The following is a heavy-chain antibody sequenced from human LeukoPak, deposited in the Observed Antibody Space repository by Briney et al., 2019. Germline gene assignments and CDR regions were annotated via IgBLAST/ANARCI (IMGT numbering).Heavy chain of an antibody. V-gene: IGHV4-39*07. CDR2: IYHSGST. CDR1: GGSISSSSYY. J-gene: IGHJ4*02. Sequence: SETLSLTCTVSGGSISSSSYYWGWIRQPPGKGLEWIGSIYHSGSTYYNPSLKSRVTISVDTSKNQFSLKLSSVTAADTAVYYCARVTGKWYYDSSGYLDYWGQGTLVTVSS. CDR3: ARVTGKWYYDSSGYLDY. D-gene: IGHD3-22*01.